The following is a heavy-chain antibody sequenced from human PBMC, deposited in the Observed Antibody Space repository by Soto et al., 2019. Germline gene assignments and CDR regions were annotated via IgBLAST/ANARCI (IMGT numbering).Heavy chain of an antibody. J-gene: IGHJ6*03. V-gene: IGHV1-2*04. CDR1: GDSFNDYY. Sequence: VQLVQSGAEVKKPGASVKVSCKSSGDSFNDYYLHWVRQAPGQGLEWMGWINPNSGVTKYAQKVQGWVTMTRDTSIRTVYMELSRRRSDDTAVYYCARESGGATATLDYYYFYMDVWGKGTTVTVSS. D-gene: IGHD5-12*01. CDR3: ARESGGATATLDYYYFYMDV. CDR2: INPNSGVT.